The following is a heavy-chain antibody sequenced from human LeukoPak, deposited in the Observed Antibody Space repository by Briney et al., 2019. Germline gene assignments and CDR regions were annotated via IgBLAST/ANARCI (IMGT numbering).Heavy chain of an antibody. D-gene: IGHD3-16*01. CDR1: EYTFTGYY. V-gene: IGHV1-2*02. Sequence: ASVKVSCKTSEYTFTGYYMHWVRQAPGQGLEWMGWISPNSGGTNYAQKFQGRVTMTSDTSISTAYMELSRLRSDDTAVYYCARDASRLGPQDYWGQGTLVTVSS. CDR3: ARDASRLGPQDY. CDR2: ISPNSGGT. J-gene: IGHJ4*02.